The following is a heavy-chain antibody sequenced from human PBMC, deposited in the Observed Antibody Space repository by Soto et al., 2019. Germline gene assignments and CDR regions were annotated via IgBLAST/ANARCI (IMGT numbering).Heavy chain of an antibody. CDR3: AKQGDYDFWSSSNNWLDP. D-gene: IGHD3-3*01. V-gene: IGHV3-23*01. CDR2: IGGRDGST. CDR1: GFSFSSYA. J-gene: IGHJ5*02. Sequence: GGSLRLSCAASGFSFSSYAISWVRQAPGKGLEWVSSIGGRDGSTYYADSVKGRFTISRDNSKNTVYLQMNSLRVEDTAVYYCAKQGDYDFWSSSNNWLDPWGQGTLVTVSS.